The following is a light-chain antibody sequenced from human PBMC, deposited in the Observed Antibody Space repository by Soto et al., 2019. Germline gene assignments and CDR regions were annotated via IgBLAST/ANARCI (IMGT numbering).Light chain of an antibody. CDR1: QSISSY. Sequence: DIQMTQSPSSLSASVGDRVTITCRASQSISSYLNWYQQKPGKAPKLLIYKASTLKSGVPSRFSGGGSGTEFTLTISSLQPDDFATYYCQHYNSYSEAFGQGTKVDI. V-gene: IGKV1-5*03. J-gene: IGKJ1*01. CDR2: KAS. CDR3: QHYNSYSEA.